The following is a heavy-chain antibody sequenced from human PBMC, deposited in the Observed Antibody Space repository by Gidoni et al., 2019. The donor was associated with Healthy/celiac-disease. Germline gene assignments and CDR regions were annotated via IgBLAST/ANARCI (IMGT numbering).Heavy chain of an antibody. Sequence: QVQLVQSGAEGKKPGSAVKVACKASGGTFRSDAISWVRQAPGQGLEWMGGVLPIFGTANYAQQFPGRVTITADESTSTACMELSSLRSEDTAVYYCASGSSKRFSGYYGMDVWGQGTTVTVSS. CDR1: GGTFRSDA. CDR3: ASGSSKRFSGYYGMDV. V-gene: IGHV1-69*01. CDR2: VLPIFGTA. J-gene: IGHJ6*02. D-gene: IGHD3-3*01.